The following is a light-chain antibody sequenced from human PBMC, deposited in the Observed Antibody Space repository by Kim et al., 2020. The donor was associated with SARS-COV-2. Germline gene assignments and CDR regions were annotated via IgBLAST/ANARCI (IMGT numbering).Light chain of an antibody. CDR3: QMYNSAPRP. CDR2: AAS. V-gene: IGKV1-27*01. J-gene: IGKJ1*01. Sequence: ASVGDRVTITCRASQGISNYLAWYQQKPGKVPKLLIYAASTLHSGVPSRFSGSGSGTDFTLTISSLQPEDVATYYCQMYNSAPRPFGQGTKVDIK. CDR1: QGISNY.